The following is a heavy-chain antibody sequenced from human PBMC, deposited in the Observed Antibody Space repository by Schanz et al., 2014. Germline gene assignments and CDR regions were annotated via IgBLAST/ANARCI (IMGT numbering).Heavy chain of an antibody. D-gene: IGHD2-2*01. Sequence: EVQLLESGGGFVQPGGSLRLSCVASGFTFFGSFAMSWVRQAPGKGLEWVSDISDSGDSTHYADSVKGRFTISRDNAKNSLFLQMNSLSAEDTAVYYCAKVAPAATYLDSWGLGTLVTVSS. CDR2: ISDSGDST. CDR3: AKVAPAATYLDS. CDR1: GFTFFGSFA. V-gene: IGHV3-23*01. J-gene: IGHJ4*02.